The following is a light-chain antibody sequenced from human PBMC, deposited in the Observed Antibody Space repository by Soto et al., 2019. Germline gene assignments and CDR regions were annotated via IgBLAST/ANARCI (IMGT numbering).Light chain of an antibody. CDR1: ETIGSW. Sequence: DIQMTQSPSSVSASVGDRVTITCQASETIGSWLAWYQQIPGKAPKLLIYSASSLQSGVPSRFSGSGSGTDFTLTISSLQSEDFATYYCQQYNSWWTFGQGTKV. V-gene: IGKV1D-12*01. CDR3: QQYNSWWT. CDR2: SAS. J-gene: IGKJ1*01.